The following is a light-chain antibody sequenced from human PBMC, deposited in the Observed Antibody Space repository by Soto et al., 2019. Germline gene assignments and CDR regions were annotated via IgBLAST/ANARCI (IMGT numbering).Light chain of an antibody. CDR1: QSLSGY. Sequence: EIVLTQSPATLSLSLGERATLSCRASQSLSGYLAWYQQRPGQAPRLLIYDASHRATGIPPRFTGRGSRTALTLIISRLEPEDSAVYYSQGRVNSPIFTFGGGTKVDIK. V-gene: IGKV3-11*01. J-gene: IGKJ4*01. CDR3: QGRVNSPIFT. CDR2: DAS.